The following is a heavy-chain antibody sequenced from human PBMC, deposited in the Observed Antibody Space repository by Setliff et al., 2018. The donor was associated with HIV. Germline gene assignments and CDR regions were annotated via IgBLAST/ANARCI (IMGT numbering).Heavy chain of an antibody. CDR2: IWYDANNK. J-gene: IGHJ6*03. CDR3: ARGRQGGRYCSGGSCPGGYYYYYMDV. CDR1: GFTFSNYG. Sequence: GSLRLSCAASGFTFSNYGMHWVRQAPGKGLEWVAVIWYDANNKYYADSVKGRFTISRDNSKNTLYLQMNSLRAEDKAVYYCARGRQGGRYCSGGSCPGGYYYYYMDVWGKGTTVTVSS. D-gene: IGHD2-15*01. V-gene: IGHV3-33*01.